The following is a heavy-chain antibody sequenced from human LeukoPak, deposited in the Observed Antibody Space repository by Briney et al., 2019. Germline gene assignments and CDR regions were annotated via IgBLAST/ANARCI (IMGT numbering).Heavy chain of an antibody. D-gene: IGHD6-19*01. Sequence: SETLSLTCTVSGDSLSSYYWSWIRQPPGKGLEWIGYMYYSGSTNYSPSLMTRVTISVDTSKNQLSLKLTSVTAADTAVYYCARCGSGWPYYFDYWGQGTLVTVSS. CDR2: MYYSGST. CDR3: ARCGSGWPYYFDY. J-gene: IGHJ4*02. V-gene: IGHV4-59*01. CDR1: GDSLSSYY.